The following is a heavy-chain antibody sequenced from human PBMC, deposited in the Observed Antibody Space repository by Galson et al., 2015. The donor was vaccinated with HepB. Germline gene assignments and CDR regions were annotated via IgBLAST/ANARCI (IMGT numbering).Heavy chain of an antibody. CDR3: ARGTAAGIYAVPKKYYFDY. CDR2: ISSSSSYI. CDR1: GFTFSSYS. Sequence: SLRLSCAASGFTFSSYSMNWVRQAPGKGLEWVSSISSSSSYIYYADSVKGRFTISRDNAKNSLYLQMNSLRAEDTAVYYCARGTAAGIYAVPKKYYFDYWGQGTLVTVSS. J-gene: IGHJ4*02. D-gene: IGHD6-13*01. V-gene: IGHV3-21*01.